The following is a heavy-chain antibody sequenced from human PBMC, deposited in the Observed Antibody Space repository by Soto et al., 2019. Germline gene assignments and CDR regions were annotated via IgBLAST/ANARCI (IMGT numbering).Heavy chain of an antibody. D-gene: IGHD3-3*01. CDR3: ATRTYYDFWSGYDDYYYYGMDV. CDR1: GFTFSSYE. V-gene: IGHV3-48*03. CDR2: ISSSGSTI. Sequence: EVQLVESGGGLVQPGGSLRLSCAASGFTFSSYEMNWVRQAPGKGLEWVSYISSSGSTIYYADSVKGRFTISRDNAKNPLYLQMNSLRAEDTAVYYCATRTYYDFWSGYDDYYYYGMDVWGQGTTVTVSS. J-gene: IGHJ6*02.